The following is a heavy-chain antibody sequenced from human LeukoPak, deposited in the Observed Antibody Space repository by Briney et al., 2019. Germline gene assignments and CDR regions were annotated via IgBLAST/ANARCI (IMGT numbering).Heavy chain of an antibody. Sequence: SETLSLTCTVSGGSISSSSYYWAWIRQPPGKGLEWIGSIYYSGNTYYNPSLKSRVTISVDTSKNQFSLRLNSVTAADTAVYYCARDRDTTLVTLWFDPWGQGTLVTVSS. CDR1: GGSISSSSYY. V-gene: IGHV4-39*07. CDR3: ARDRDTTLVTLWFDP. CDR2: IYYSGNT. J-gene: IGHJ5*02. D-gene: IGHD4-23*01.